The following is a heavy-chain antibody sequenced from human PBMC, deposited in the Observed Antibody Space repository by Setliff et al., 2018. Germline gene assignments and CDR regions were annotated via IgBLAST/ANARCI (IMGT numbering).Heavy chain of an antibody. Sequence: PSETLSLTCTVSGGSISSGGYYWSWIRQHPGKGLEWTGYIDYSGSTYYNPSLKSRVTISVDTSKNQFSLKLSSVTAADTAIYYCARAVRGYYDFYYMDAWDKGATVTVPS. V-gene: IGHV4-31*03. CDR2: IDYSGST. J-gene: IGHJ6*03. D-gene: IGHD4-17*01. CDR1: GGSISSGGYY. CDR3: ARAVRGYYDFYYMDA.